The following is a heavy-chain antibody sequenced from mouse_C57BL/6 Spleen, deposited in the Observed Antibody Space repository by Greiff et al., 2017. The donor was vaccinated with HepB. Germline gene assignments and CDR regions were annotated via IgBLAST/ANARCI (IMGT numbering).Heavy chain of an antibody. D-gene: IGHD3-2*02. Sequence: QVQLKQSGAELVKPGASVKISCKASGYTFTDYYINWVKQRPGQGLEWIGWIYPRDGSTKYNEKFKGKATLTVDTSSSTAYMELHSLTSEDSAVYFCANGEAPPFFAYWGQGTLVTVSA. J-gene: IGHJ3*01. CDR1: GYTFTDYY. CDR2: IYPRDGST. CDR3: ANGEAPPFFAY. V-gene: IGHV1-85*01.